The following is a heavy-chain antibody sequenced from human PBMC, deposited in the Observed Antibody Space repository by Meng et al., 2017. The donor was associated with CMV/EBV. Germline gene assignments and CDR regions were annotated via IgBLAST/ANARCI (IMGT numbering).Heavy chain of an antibody. Sequence: TVSGGSISSYYWSWIRQPPGKGLEWIGYIYSSGSTNYNPSLKSRVTISVDTSKNQFSLKLSSVTAADTAVYYCARTHDYTQYWYFDLWGRGTLVTVSS. CDR1: GGSISSYY. CDR3: ARTHDYTQYWYFDL. J-gene: IGHJ2*01. V-gene: IGHV4-59*01. D-gene: IGHD4-11*01. CDR2: IYSSGST.